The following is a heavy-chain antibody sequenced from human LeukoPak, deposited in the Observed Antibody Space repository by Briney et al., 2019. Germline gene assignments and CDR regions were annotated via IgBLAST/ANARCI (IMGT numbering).Heavy chain of an antibody. V-gene: IGHV4-4*07. CDR3: ARANGSGSYNWFDP. CDR1: GGSISSYY. Sequence: SETLSLTCTVSGGSISSYYWTWIRQPAGKGLEWIGRIYTTGSTNYNPSLNSRVTMSVDTSKNQFSLKLSSVTAADTAVYYCARANGSGSYNWFDPWGQGTLVTVSS. CDR2: IYTTGST. J-gene: IGHJ5*02. D-gene: IGHD3-10*01.